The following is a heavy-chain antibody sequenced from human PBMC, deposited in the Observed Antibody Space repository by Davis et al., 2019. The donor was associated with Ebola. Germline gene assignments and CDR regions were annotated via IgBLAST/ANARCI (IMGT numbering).Heavy chain of an antibody. Sequence: PGGSLRLSCAASGFTFSTYYITWVRQAPGKGLEWVATIPHVGSEKYYVDSVKGRFTSSRDNAKNSVYLQMNSLRVEDTAVYYCARGWAGLDVWGRGTTVTVSS. CDR2: IPHVGSEK. CDR3: ARGWAGLDV. J-gene: IGHJ6*04. V-gene: IGHV3-7*04. D-gene: IGHD3-16*01. CDR1: GFTFSTYY.